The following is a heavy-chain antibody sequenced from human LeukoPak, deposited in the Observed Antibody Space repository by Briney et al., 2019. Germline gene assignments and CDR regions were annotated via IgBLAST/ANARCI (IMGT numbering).Heavy chain of an antibody. CDR3: AELGITMIGGV. D-gene: IGHD3-10*02. Sequence: GGSLRLSCSASGFSFSSYEMNWVRQAPGKGLEWVSYISISGSSIYYADSVKGRFTISRDNAKNSLYLQMNSLRAEDTAVYYCAELGITMIGGVWGKGTTVTISS. CDR2: ISISGSSI. CDR1: GFSFSSYE. J-gene: IGHJ6*04. V-gene: IGHV3-48*03.